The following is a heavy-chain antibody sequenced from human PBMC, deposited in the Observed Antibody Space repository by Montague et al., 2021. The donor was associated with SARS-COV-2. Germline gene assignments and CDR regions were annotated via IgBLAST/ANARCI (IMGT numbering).Heavy chain of an antibody. J-gene: IGHJ3*02. CDR2: ISSSGSI. D-gene: IGHD5-18*01. CDR1: GFTFSDYR. Sequence: SLRLSCAASGFTFSDYRMNWVRQAPGKGLEWVSDISSSGSIYYADSVEGRFAISRDNAKNSLYLQMTSLRAEDTAVYYCARDERGYSYGYAFDIWGQGTMVTVSS. V-gene: IGHV3-48*04. CDR3: ARDERGYSYGYAFDI.